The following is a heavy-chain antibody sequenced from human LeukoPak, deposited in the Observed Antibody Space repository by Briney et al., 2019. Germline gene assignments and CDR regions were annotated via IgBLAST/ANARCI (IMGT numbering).Heavy chain of an antibody. CDR2: MYQIGST. CDR1: GASIGGSF. V-gene: IGHV4-59*01. CDR3: ARNWISYGDYGEEVGYLDY. D-gene: IGHD4-17*01. J-gene: IGHJ4*01. Sequence: SETLSLTCTVSGASIGGSFWGWFGNPQGKGREWFGNMYQIGSTNYNPSLKSRVTISVDLSKNQFSLRLSSVTAADTAVYYCARNWISYGDYGEEVGYLDYWGQGTLVTVSS.